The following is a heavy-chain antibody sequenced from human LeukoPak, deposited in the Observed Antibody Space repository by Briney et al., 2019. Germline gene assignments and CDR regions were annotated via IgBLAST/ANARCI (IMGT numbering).Heavy chain of an antibody. CDR2: IADDNVT. J-gene: IGHJ6*03. CDR1: GFTFSSYW. Sequence: PGGSLRLSCAASGFTFSSYWMHWVRQVPGKGLVWVARIADDNVTTYADAAKGRFTISRDNAKITLYLQMNSLRAEDTAVYYCARVSPYFNSSSCLAYYYYYMDVWGKGTTVTVSS. D-gene: IGHD2/OR15-2a*01. CDR3: ARVSPYFNSSSCLAYYYYYMDV. V-gene: IGHV3-74*01.